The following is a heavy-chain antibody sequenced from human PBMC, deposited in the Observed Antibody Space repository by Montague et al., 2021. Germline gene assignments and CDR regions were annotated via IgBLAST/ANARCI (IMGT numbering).Heavy chain of an antibody. CDR2: TNHSGST. D-gene: IGHD2-21*02. J-gene: IGHJ5*02. V-gene: IGHV4-34*01. CDR1: GGSFSGYY. Sequence: SETLSLTCTVYGGSFSGYYRSWICQSPGKGLERIGETNHSGSTNYNPSLKSRVTISVDTSKNQFSLKLSSVTAADTAVYYCARRGVVTGWFDPWGQGTLVTVSS. CDR3: ARRGVVTGWFDP.